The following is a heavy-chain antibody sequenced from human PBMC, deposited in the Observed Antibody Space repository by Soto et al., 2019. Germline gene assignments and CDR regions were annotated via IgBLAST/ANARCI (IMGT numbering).Heavy chain of an antibody. CDR3: ATVSEASMITFGGVIAH. V-gene: IGHV3-30*03. CDR2: ISFDGKIK. CDR1: GFTFSTCA. Sequence: QVQLVESGGGVVQPGRSLRISCAASGFTFSTCAMHWVRQAPGKGLEWVTVISFDGKIKYYADSVKGRFTISRDTSKNTVYLQMDSLRAVDTAVYYCATVSEASMITFGGVIAHWCQGTLVTVSS. J-gene: IGHJ5*02. D-gene: IGHD3-16*01.